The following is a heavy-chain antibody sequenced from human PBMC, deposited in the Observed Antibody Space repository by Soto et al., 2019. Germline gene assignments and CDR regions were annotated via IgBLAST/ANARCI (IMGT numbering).Heavy chain of an antibody. CDR1: GGTFSSYA. Sequence: SVKVSCKASGGTFSSYAISWVRQAPGQGLEWMGGIIPIFGTANYAQKFQGRVTITADESTSTAYMELSSLRSEDTAVYYCASPEIGSGSEYYGMDVWGQGTTVTVSS. CDR3: ASPEIGSGSEYYGMDV. CDR2: IIPIFGTA. V-gene: IGHV1-69*13. D-gene: IGHD3-3*01. J-gene: IGHJ6*02.